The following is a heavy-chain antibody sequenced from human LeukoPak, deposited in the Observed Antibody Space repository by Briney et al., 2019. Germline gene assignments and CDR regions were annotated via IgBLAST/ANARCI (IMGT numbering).Heavy chain of an antibody. CDR1: GFTFSSYG. CDR2: IWFDGGEI. J-gene: IGHJ4*02. CDR3: VRGSGGAGYNYWGDY. Sequence: GGSLRLSCAASGFTFSSYGMHWVRQAPGKGLEWVAVIWFDGGEIHYLDSVKGRFTISRDNSKKTLYLQMNSLRADETAVYYCVRGSGGAGYNYWGDYWGQGTLVTVTP. D-gene: IGHD5-24*01. V-gene: IGHV3-33*01.